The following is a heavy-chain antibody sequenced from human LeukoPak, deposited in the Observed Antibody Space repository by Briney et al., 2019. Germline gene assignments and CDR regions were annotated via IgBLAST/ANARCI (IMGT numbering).Heavy chain of an antibody. J-gene: IGHJ5*02. D-gene: IGHD3-10*01. CDR3: AKPPAMVRGVGEFDP. CDR2: LSGSGGST. V-gene: IGHV3-23*01. CDR1: GFTFSSYA. Sequence: GGSLRLSCAASGFTFSSYAMSWVRQAPGKGLEWLSALSGSGGSTYYADSVKGRFTISRDNSKNTLYLQMNSLRAEDTAVYYCAKPPAMVRGVGEFDPWGQGTLVTVSS.